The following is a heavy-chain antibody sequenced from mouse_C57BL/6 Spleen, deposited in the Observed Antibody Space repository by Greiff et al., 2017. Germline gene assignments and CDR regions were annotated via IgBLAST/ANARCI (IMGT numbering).Heavy chain of an antibody. Sequence: EVKLQESGPELVKPGASVKMSCKASGYTFTDYNMHWVKQSHGKSLEWIGYINPNNGGTSYNQKFKGKATLTVNKSSSTAYMELRSLTSEDSAVYYCARGGSSSYYYAMDYWGQGTSVTVSS. D-gene: IGHD1-1*01. J-gene: IGHJ4*01. CDR2: INPNNGGT. CDR1: GYTFTDYN. V-gene: IGHV1-22*01. CDR3: ARGGSSSYYYAMDY.